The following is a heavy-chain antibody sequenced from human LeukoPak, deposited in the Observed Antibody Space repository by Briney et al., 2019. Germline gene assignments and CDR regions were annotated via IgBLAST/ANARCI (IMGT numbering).Heavy chain of an antibody. Sequence: GGSLRLSCASSGFTFSNDWMTWVRQAQGKGLEWVANINKDGSKKNYVDSVKGRFTISRDNSKNSLFLQMNSLRAENTAIYYCARDTSPSSSSSYFDAFDMWGQGTMVTVSS. CDR2: INKDGSKK. V-gene: IGHV3-7*01. CDR3: ARDTSPSSSSSYFDAFDM. J-gene: IGHJ3*02. D-gene: IGHD6-19*01. CDR1: GFTFSNDW.